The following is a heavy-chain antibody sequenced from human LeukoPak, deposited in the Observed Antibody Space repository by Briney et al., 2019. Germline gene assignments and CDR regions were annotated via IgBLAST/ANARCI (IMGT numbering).Heavy chain of an antibody. J-gene: IGHJ3*01. CDR3: ARDRARVGTKDDAFDV. Sequence: ASVEVSCRASGYSFTTQYMHWVRQASGQPPEWMGAIDPSGGTTRYAQKFQGRVTMTRDTSTSTVHMELSRLRYDDTAVYYCARDRARVGTKDDAFDVWGQGTMVIVSS. V-gene: IGHV1-46*01. CDR1: GYSFTTQY. CDR2: IDPSGGTT. D-gene: IGHD3-10*01.